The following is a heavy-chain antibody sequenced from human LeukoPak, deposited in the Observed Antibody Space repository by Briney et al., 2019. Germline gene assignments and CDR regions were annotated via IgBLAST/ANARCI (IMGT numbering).Heavy chain of an antibody. D-gene: IGHD1-26*01. V-gene: IGHV1-8*01. CDR3: ARDIAGATKGGWFDT. CDR2: MNPNSGKP. Sequence: ASLKVSFKASVYTFTNYDINWVRQATRQGREWMGWMNPNSGKPGYEQKFKGRVTMTRNTSISTAYMELSSLRSEDTALYYCARDIAGATKGGWFDTWGQGTPVTVSS. CDR1: VYTFTNYD. J-gene: IGHJ5*02.